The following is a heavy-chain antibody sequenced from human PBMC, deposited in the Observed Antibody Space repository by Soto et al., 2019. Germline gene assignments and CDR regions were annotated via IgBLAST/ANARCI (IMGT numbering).Heavy chain of an antibody. CDR1: GFTFSSYG. CDR3: AKVQYSNYVYYYGMDV. CDR2: ISYDGSNK. D-gene: IGHD4-4*01. V-gene: IGHV3-30*18. J-gene: IGHJ6*02. Sequence: LRLSCAASGFTFSSYGMHWVRQAPGKGLEWVAVISYDGSNKYYADSVKGRFTISRDNSKNTLYLQMNSLRAEDTAVYYCAKVQYSNYVYYYGMDVWGQGTTVTVSS.